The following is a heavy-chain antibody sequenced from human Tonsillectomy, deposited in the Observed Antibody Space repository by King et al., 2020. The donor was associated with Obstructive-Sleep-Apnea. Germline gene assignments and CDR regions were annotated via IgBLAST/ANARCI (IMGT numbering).Heavy chain of an antibody. CDR3: AKHLGYSDSGSQYFDAFDV. CDR1: GGSITSHY. Sequence: QLQESGPGLVKPSETLSLTCTVSGGSITSHYWSWLRPPPGKGLAWLGHIYNNGNINFNPSLGSRVTISQDTSSNQVSLRLTSVTAEDTAVYYCAKHLGYSDSGSQYFDAFDVWGEGTLVTVSS. V-gene: IGHV4-59*08. CDR2: IYNNGNI. J-gene: IGHJ3*01. D-gene: IGHD3-10*01.